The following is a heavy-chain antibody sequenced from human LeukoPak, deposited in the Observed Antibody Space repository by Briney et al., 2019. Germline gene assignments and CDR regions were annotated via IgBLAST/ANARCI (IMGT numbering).Heavy chain of an antibody. D-gene: IGHD2-2*02. Sequence: ASVKVSCKASGYTFTGYYMHWVRQAPGQGLEWMGWINPNSGGTNYAQKFQGRVTMTRDTSISTAYMELSRLRSDDTAVYYCARLGYYDICSSTSCYNYWGQGTLVTVSS. V-gene: IGHV1-2*02. J-gene: IGHJ4*02. CDR2: INPNSGGT. CDR3: ARLGYYDICSSTSCYNY. CDR1: GYTFTGYY.